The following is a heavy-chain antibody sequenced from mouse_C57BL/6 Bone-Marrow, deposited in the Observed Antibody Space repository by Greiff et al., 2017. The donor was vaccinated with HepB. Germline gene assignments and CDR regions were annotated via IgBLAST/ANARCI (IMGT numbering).Heavy chain of an antibody. CDR1: GYTFTDYY. J-gene: IGHJ2*01. CDR2: INPNNGGT. V-gene: IGHV1-26*01. CDR3: ARSWLLHY. D-gene: IGHD2-3*01. Sequence: VQLQQSGPELVKPGASVKISCKASGYTFTDYYMNWVKQSHGKSLEWIGDINPNNGGTSYNQKFKGKATLTVDKSSSTAYMELRSLTSEDSAVYYCARSWLLHYWGQGTTLTVSS.